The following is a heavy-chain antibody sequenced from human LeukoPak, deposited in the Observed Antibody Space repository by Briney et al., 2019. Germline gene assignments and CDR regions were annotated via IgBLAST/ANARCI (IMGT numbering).Heavy chain of an antibody. J-gene: IGHJ3*01. D-gene: IGHD1-14*01. CDR2: LYSGGRT. V-gene: IGHV3-53*01. Sequence: PGGSLRLSCAASGLTVYTNDMSWVRRAPGKRLEWVSILYSGGRTYYGDSVKGRFTISRDNSRNTLYLQMNSLRAEDTAMYYCTKSGPPDPYWGQGTMVTVSS. CDR1: GLTVYTND. CDR3: TKSGPPDPY.